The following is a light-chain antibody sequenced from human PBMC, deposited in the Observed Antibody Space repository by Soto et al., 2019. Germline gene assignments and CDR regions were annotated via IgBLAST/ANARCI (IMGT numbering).Light chain of an antibody. CDR3: AAWDDSLSGRHVV. J-gene: IGLJ2*01. V-gene: IGLV1-47*01. CDR2: RNN. CDR1: SSNIGSNY. Sequence: QSVLTQPPSASGTPGQRVTISCSGSSSNIGSNYVYWYQQLPGTAPKLLIYRNNQRPSGVPDRFSGSKSGTSASLAISGLRSEDEADYYCAAWDDSLSGRHVVFGGGTKLIVL.